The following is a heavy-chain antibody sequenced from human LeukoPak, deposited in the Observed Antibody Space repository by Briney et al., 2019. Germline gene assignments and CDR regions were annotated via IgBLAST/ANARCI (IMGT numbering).Heavy chain of an antibody. V-gene: IGHV3-7*03. J-gene: IGHJ4*02. CDR3: AKAVRSSGYDLFDS. CDR1: AFIFSGHW. CDR2: IKEDGSER. D-gene: IGHD5-12*01. Sequence: GGSLRLSCEGSAFIFSGHWMNWVRQTPGKGLEWVASIKEDGSERQYVDSVEGRFTISRDNAKNSLYLQMNSLRAEDTALYYCAKAVRSSGYDLFDSWGQGALVTVSS.